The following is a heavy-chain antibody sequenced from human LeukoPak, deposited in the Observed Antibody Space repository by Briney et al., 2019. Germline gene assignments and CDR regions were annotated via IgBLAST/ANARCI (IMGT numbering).Heavy chain of an antibody. J-gene: IGHJ5*02. V-gene: IGHV4-4*07. Sequence: SETLSLTRTVSGGSISSYYWSWIRQPAGKGLEWIGRIYNSGSTNYKPSLESRVTMSVDTSTNQSSMKLSSVTAADTAVYYSARDYYGSGSYYLNGFDPWGQGTLVTVSS. CDR2: IYNSGST. D-gene: IGHD3-10*01. CDR3: ARDYYGSGSYYLNGFDP. CDR1: GGSISSYY.